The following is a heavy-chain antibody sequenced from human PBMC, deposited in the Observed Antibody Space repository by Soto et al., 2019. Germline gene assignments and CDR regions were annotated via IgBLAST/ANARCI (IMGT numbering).Heavy chain of an antibody. V-gene: IGHV3-11*01. D-gene: IGHD1-26*01. Sequence: SXRLSCASSGCSCIDYYITLIRHAPGKGLEWVSYISSTSGTISYADSVKGRFTLSRENAKNSLYLQMISLRDEDTAVYYCARDMYRRKNEFEKWGPGALV. J-gene: IGHJ4*02. CDR1: GCSCIDYY. CDR3: ARDMYRRKNEFEK. CDR2: ISSTSGTI.